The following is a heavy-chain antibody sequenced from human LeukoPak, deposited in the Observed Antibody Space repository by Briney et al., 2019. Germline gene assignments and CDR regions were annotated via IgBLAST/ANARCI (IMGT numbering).Heavy chain of an antibody. V-gene: IGHV4-61*02. CDR3: ARQEYQLLDAFDI. CDR2: IYTSGST. CDR1: GGSISSGRYY. D-gene: IGHD2-2*01. J-gene: IGHJ3*02. Sequence: SETLSLTCTVSGGSISSGRYYWSWIRQPAGKGLEWIGRIYTSGSTNYNPSLKSRVTISVDTSKNQFSLKLSSVTAADTAVYYCARQEYQLLDAFDIWGQGTMVTVSS.